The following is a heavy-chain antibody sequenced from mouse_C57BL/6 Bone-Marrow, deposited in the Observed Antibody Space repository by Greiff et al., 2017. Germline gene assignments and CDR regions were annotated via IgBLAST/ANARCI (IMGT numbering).Heavy chain of an antibody. CDR3: ARTEILLRSGYYFDY. J-gene: IGHJ2*01. D-gene: IGHD1-1*01. CDR2: INPSDSET. Sequence: QVQLQQPGAELVRPGSSVKLSCKASGYTFTSYWMHWVKQRPIQGLEWIGNINPSDSETHYNQKFKDKATLTVDKSSSTAYMQLSSLTSEDSAVYYCARTEILLRSGYYFDYWGQGTTLTVSS. CDR1: GYTFTSYW. V-gene: IGHV1-52*01.